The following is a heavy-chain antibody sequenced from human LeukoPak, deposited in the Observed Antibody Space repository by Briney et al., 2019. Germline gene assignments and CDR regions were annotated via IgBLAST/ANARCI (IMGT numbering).Heavy chain of an antibody. J-gene: IGHJ4*02. Sequence: PSETLSLTCTVSGGSISSYYWSWIRQPAGKGLEWIGRIYTSGSTNYSPSPKSRVTMSVDTSKNQFSLKLSSVTAADTAVYYCARGHHYYDSSGYVNFDYWGQGTLVTVSS. V-gene: IGHV4-4*07. CDR3: ARGHHYYDSSGYVNFDY. D-gene: IGHD3-22*01. CDR2: IYTSGST. CDR1: GGSISSYY.